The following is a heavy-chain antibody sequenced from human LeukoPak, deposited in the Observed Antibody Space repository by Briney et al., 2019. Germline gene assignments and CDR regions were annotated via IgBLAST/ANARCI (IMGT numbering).Heavy chain of an antibody. D-gene: IGHD3-3*01. V-gene: IGHV4-59*01. CDR3: ARLWSEGNWENWFDP. CDR1: GGSISSYY. CDR2: IYYTGNT. J-gene: IGHJ5*02. Sequence: SETLSLTCTVSGGSISSYYWSWIRQPPGKGLEWIGYIYYTGNTNYNPSLKSRVTISVDTSKNQFSLKLSSVTAADTAVYYCARLWSEGNWENWFDPWGQGTLVTVSS.